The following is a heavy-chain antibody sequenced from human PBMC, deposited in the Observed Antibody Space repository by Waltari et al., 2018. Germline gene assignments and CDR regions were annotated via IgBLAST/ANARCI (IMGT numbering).Heavy chain of an antibody. D-gene: IGHD2-2*02. CDR1: GGSVTSDGYY. CDR2: IYDFGST. Sequence: QVQLQESGPGLVKPSETLSLTCTVSGGSVTSDGYYWSWIRQPPGKGLEWIGYIYDFGSTNYNPSLKIRVTISVDTSKNQFSLKLSSVTAADTAVYYCARVPIPWYYFDYWGQGTLVTVSS. CDR3: ARVPIPWYYFDY. J-gene: IGHJ4*02. V-gene: IGHV4-61*08.